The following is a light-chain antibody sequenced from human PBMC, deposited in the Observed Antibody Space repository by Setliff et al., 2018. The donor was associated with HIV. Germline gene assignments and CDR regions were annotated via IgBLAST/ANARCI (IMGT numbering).Light chain of an antibody. CDR3: CSYAGSNTGV. Sequence: QSALTQPASVSGSPGQSITISRTGTSSDVGGYNYVSWYQQHPGKAPKLIIYDVSKRPSGVSNRFSGSKSGNTASLTISGLEAEDEADYYCCSYAGSNTGVFGMGTKV. V-gene: IGLV2-23*02. J-gene: IGLJ1*01. CDR2: DVS. CDR1: SSDVGGYNY.